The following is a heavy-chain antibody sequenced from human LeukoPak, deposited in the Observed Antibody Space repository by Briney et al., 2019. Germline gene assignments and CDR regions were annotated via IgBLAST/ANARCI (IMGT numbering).Heavy chain of an antibody. CDR2: IYYSGST. J-gene: IGHJ3*02. CDR3: ARLLVGATNDAFDI. CDR1: GGSISSYY. V-gene: IGHV4-59*08. Sequence: SETLSLTCTVSGGSISSYYWSWIRQPPGKGLEWIGYIYYSGSTNYNPSLKSRVTISVDTSKNKFSLKLSSVTAADTAVYYCARLLVGATNDAFDIWGQGTMVTVSS. D-gene: IGHD1-26*01.